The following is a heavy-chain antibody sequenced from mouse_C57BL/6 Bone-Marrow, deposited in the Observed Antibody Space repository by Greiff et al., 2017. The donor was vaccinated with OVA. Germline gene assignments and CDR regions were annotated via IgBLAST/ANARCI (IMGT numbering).Heavy chain of an antibody. V-gene: IGHV1-19*01. J-gene: IGHJ2*01. CDR1: GYTFTDYY. CDR2: INPYNGGN. D-gene: IGHD1-1*01. CDR3: AIITTVVAYYFDY. Sequence: EVQLQQSGPVLVKPGASVKMSCKASGYTFTDYYMNWVKQSHGKSLEWIGVINPYNGGNSYNQKYKGKATLTVDKSSSTAYMELNSLTSEDSAVYYCAIITTVVAYYFDYWGQGTTLTVSS.